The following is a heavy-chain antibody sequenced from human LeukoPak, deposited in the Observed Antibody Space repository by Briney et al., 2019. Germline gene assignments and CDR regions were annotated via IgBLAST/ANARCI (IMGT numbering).Heavy chain of an antibody. CDR2: IYYSGST. D-gene: IGHD6-6*01. CDR3: ARAYSSSFDY. V-gene: IGHV4-31*03. Sequence: SETLSLTCTVSGGSISGYYRSWIRQHPGNGLEWIGYIYYSGSTYYNPALKSRGTISVDTSKNQFSLKLRSVTAADTAVYYCARAYSSSFDYWGQGTLVTVSS. J-gene: IGHJ4*02. CDR1: GGSISGYY.